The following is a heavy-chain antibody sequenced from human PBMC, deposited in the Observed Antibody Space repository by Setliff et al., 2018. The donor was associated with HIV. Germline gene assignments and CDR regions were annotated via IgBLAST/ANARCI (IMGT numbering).Heavy chain of an antibody. J-gene: IGHJ4*02. V-gene: IGHV1-69*05. Sequence: SVKVSCKASGATFSNSALTWVRQAPGQGLEWMGGSIPLFKTVNYAQKFQGRLTVSTDELMTTAYMELSSLKSEDTAVYYCASGSGYCRNGDCYIGVHKNPDKYFYDYWGQGTLVTVSS. CDR2: SIPLFKTV. CDR1: GATFSNSA. CDR3: ASGSGYCRNGDCYIGVHKNPDKYFYDY. D-gene: IGHD2-8*01.